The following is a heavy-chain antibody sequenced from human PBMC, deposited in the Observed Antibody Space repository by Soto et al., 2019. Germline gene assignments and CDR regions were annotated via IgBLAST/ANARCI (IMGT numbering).Heavy chain of an antibody. CDR2: IYSGGST. J-gene: IGHJ6*02. CDR1: GFTVSSNY. CDR3: ARGSYDFWSGYLPSYYYYGMDV. D-gene: IGHD3-3*01. V-gene: IGHV3-53*01. Sequence: GGSLRLSCAASGFTVSSNYMSWVRQAPGKGLEWVSVIYSGGSTYYADSVKGRFTISRDNSKNTLYLQMNSLRAEDTAVYYCARGSYDFWSGYLPSYYYYGMDVWGQGTTVTVSS.